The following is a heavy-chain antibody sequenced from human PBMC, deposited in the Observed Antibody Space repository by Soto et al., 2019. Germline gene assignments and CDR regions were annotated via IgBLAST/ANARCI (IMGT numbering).Heavy chain of an antibody. CDR2: IYYSGST. Sequence: SETLSLTCTVSGGSISSGGYYWSWIRQHPGKGLEWIGYIYYSGSTYYNPSLKSRATISIDTSKKQFSLKLSSVTAADTAVYYGAREEGAVTTGGYYYYAGMDVWGQGTTVTVSS. D-gene: IGHD4-4*01. CDR1: GGSISSGGYY. J-gene: IGHJ6*02. V-gene: IGHV4-31*03. CDR3: AREEGAVTTGGYYYYAGMDV.